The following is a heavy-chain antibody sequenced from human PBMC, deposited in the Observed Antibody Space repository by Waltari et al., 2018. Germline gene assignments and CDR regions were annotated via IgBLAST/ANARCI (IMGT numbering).Heavy chain of an antibody. Sequence: EVQLVESGGGSVQPGGSLRLSCAASGFTFSSYWIYWVRQAPWKGLVGVYRIITDGSSTSYADSVKGRFTISRDNSKNTLYLQMNSLRAEDTAVYYCTRALSGSFPYWGQGTLVTVSS. J-gene: IGHJ4*02. D-gene: IGHD1-26*01. CDR2: IITDGSST. V-gene: IGHV3-74*01. CDR3: TRALSGSFPY. CDR1: GFTFSSYW.